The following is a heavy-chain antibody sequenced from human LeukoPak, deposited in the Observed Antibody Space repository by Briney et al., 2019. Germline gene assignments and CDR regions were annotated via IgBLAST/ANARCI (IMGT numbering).Heavy chain of an antibody. CDR3: ATRDKWHFVV. Sequence: GASVKVSSTVSGYTLSELSMHGVRQAPGKGLEWMGGLDPEDDERMYAQRFQGRVTMTEDTSTDTAYMELRSLRSEDTAVYYCATRDKWHFVVWGRATLVTVSS. CDR2: LDPEDDER. CDR1: GYTLSELS. J-gene: IGHJ2*01. V-gene: IGHV1-24*01.